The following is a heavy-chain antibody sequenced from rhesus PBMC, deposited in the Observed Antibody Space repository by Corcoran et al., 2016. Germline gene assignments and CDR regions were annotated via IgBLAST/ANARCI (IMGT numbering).Heavy chain of an antibody. J-gene: IGHJ4*01. V-gene: IGHV4-93*02. Sequence: QVQLQESGPAVGNPSGTVSLPCTVPGGSIRDNNWGPWLRQPPGKGLEWIGGVYGVGENTEYNPSLKSRLTSSIDTSNSQFSLKLNSVTAADTAVYYCTHQPPRARQLDYWGPGILVTVSS. CDR2: VYGVGENT. CDR1: GGSIRDNNW. CDR3: THQPPRARQLDY. D-gene: IGHD6-25*01.